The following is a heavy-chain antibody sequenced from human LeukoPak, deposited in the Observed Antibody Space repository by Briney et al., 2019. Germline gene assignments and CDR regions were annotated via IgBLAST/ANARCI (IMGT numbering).Heavy chain of an antibody. V-gene: IGHV3-53*01. CDR3: ARVPVAGTFPIXYMDV. CDR2: IYSGGST. Sequence: GGSLRLSCAASGFTVSSNYMSWVRQAPGKGLGWVSVIYSGGSTYYADSVKGQFTLSRDNSKNTLYLQMNSLRAEDTAVYYCARVPVAGTFPIXYMDVWGKGXXVTVSS. J-gene: IGHJ6*03. D-gene: IGHD6-19*01. CDR1: GFTVSSNY.